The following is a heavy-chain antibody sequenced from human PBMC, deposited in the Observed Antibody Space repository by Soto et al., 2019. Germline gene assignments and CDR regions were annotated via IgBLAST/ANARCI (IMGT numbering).Heavy chain of an antibody. CDR1: GGTFSSYA. Sequence: SVKVSCKASGGTFSSYAISWVRQAPGQGLEWMGGTIPIFGTANYAQKFQGRVTITADESTSTAYMELSSLRSEDAAVYYCARATYVIAARPAHDYYYGMDVWGQGTTVTVSS. CDR2: TIPIFGTA. D-gene: IGHD6-6*01. V-gene: IGHV1-69*13. CDR3: ARATYVIAARPAHDYYYGMDV. J-gene: IGHJ6*02.